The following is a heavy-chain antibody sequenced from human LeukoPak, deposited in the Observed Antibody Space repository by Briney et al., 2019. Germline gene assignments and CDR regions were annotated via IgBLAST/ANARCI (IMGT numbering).Heavy chain of an antibody. CDR3: ARTFCSTTSCYLPPFDY. Sequence: AGGSLRLSCVASGFTFSSYEMNWVRQAPGKGLEWVSYISGSGGTIYYADSVKGRFTISRDNAKNSLFLQMNSLRAEDTAVYYCARTFCSTTSCYLPPFDYWGQGALVTVSS. CDR1: GFTFSSYE. D-gene: IGHD2-2*01. J-gene: IGHJ4*02. V-gene: IGHV3-48*03. CDR2: ISGSGGTI.